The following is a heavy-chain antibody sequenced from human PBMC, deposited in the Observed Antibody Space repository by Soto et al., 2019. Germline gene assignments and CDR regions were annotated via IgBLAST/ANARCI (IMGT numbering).Heavy chain of an antibody. CDR1: GFTVSNNY. CDR2: IYSGGST. D-gene: IGHD6-13*01. CDR3: ATYSSLDY. J-gene: IGHJ4*02. V-gene: IGHV3-53*02. Sequence: EVQLVETGGGLIQPGGSLRLSRAASGFTVSNNYMGWVRQAPGKGLEWVSLIYSGGSTYYADSVKGRFTISRDNSKNTLYLQMNSLRAEDTAVYYCATYSSLDYWGQGTLVTVSS.